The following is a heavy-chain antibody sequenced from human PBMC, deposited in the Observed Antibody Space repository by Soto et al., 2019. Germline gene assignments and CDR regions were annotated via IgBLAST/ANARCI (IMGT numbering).Heavy chain of an antibody. J-gene: IGHJ6*02. CDR1: GFTLSSYE. V-gene: IGHV3-48*03. CDR2: ISSSGSTI. D-gene: IGHD6-19*01. Sequence: GGSLRLSCAASGFTLSSYEMNWVRQAPGKGLGWVSYISSSGSTIYYADSVKGRFTISRDNAKNSLYLQMNSLRAEDTAVYYCARVRSGWYGMDVWGQGTTVTVSS. CDR3: ARVRSGWYGMDV.